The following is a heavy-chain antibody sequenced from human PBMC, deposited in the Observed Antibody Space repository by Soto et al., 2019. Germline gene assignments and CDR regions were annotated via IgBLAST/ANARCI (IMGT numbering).Heavy chain of an antibody. J-gene: IGHJ4*02. D-gene: IGHD6-19*01. CDR1: GFTFSNYW. Sequence: PGGSLRLSCAASGFTFSNYWMHWVRQAPGKGLVWVSRINSDGRTTSHADYVKGRFTISRDNAKNTLYLKMNSLRAEDTAVYYCARLPGYSTGWTPFDFWGQGTQVTVSS. CDR2: INSDGRTT. CDR3: ARLPGYSTGWTPFDF. V-gene: IGHV3-74*01.